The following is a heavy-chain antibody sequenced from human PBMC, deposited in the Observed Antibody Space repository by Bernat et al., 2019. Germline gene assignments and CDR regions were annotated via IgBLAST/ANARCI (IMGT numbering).Heavy chain of an antibody. Sequence: QVQLVESGGGVVQPGRSLRLSCAASGFTFSSYAMHWVRQAPGKGLGWVAVISYDGSNKYYADSVKGRFTISRDNSKNTLYLQMNSLRAEDTAVYYCARDRGAAGTGYGMDVWGQGTTVTVSS. CDR2: ISYDGSNK. CDR1: GFTFSSYA. D-gene: IGHD6-13*01. J-gene: IGHJ6*02. CDR3: ARDRGAAGTGYGMDV. V-gene: IGHV3-30-3*01.